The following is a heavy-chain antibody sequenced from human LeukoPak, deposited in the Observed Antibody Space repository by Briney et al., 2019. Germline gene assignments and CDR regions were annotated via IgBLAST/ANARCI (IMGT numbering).Heavy chain of an antibody. V-gene: IGHV3-21*01. D-gene: IGHD3-10*01. J-gene: IGHJ2*01. Sequence: GGSLRLSCAASGFTFSSYSMNWVRQAPGKGLEWVSSISSSSSYIYYADSLRGRFTISRDNAKNSLYLQMNSLRAEDTAVYYCARVWFGALWYHFDLWGRGTLVTVSS. CDR3: ARVWFGALWYHFDL. CDR1: GFTFSSYS. CDR2: ISSSSSYI.